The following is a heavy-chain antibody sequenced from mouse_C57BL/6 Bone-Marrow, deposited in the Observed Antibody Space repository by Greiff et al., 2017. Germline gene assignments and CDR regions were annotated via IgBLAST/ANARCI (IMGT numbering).Heavy chain of an antibody. V-gene: IGHV1-55*01. CDR3: AIPYYSNYWYFDV. J-gene: IGHJ1*03. Sequence: QVQLQQSGAELVKPGASVKMSCKASGYTFTSYWINWVKQRPGQGLEWIGDIYPGSGSTNYNEKFKRKATVTVDTSSSTAYMQLSSLTSEDSAVYYCAIPYYSNYWYFDVWGTGTTVTVSS. D-gene: IGHD2-5*01. CDR2: IYPGSGST. CDR1: GYTFTSYW.